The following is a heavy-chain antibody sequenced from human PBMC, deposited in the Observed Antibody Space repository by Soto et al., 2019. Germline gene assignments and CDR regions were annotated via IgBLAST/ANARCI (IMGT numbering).Heavy chain of an antibody. Sequence: SETLSLTCTVSGGSISSYYWSWIRQPPGKGLEWIGYIYYSGSTNYNPSLKSRVTISVDTSKNQFSLKLGSVTAADTAVYYCARARYYGSGSYYMGWFDPWGQGTLVTVSS. D-gene: IGHD3-10*01. CDR1: GGSISSYY. V-gene: IGHV4-59*01. J-gene: IGHJ5*02. CDR2: IYYSGST. CDR3: ARARYYGSGSYYMGWFDP.